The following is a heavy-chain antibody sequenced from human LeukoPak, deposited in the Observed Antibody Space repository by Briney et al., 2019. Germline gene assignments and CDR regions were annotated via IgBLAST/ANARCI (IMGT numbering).Heavy chain of an antibody. CDR1: GFTFSSYE. V-gene: IGHV3-48*03. Sequence: GGSLRLSCAASGFTFSSYEMNWVRQAPGKGLEWVSYISSSGSTIYYADSVKGRFTISRDNAQNSLYLQMNSLRAEDTAVYFCASTQTFDYWGQGTLVTVSS. CDR2: ISSSGSTI. CDR3: ASTQTFDY. J-gene: IGHJ4*02.